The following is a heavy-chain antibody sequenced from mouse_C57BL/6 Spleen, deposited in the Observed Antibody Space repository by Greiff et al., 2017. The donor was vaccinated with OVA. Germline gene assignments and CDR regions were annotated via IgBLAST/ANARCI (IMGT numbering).Heavy chain of an antibody. CDR1: GYAFSSYW. D-gene: IGHD2-3*01. CDR3: ARGYDGYYGVAY. J-gene: IGHJ3*01. CDR2: IYPGDGDT. Sequence: VKLMESGAGLVKPGASVKISCKASGYAFSSYWMNWVKQRPGKGLEWIGQIYPGDGDTNYNGKFKGKATLTADKSSSTAYMQLSSLTSEDSAVYFCARGYDGYYGVAYWGQGTLVTVSA. V-gene: IGHV1-80*01.